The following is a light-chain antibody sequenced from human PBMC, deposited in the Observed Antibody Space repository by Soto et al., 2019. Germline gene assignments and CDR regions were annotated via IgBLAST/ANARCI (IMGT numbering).Light chain of an antibody. CDR2: GAS. CDR3: QQYGNPPPND. V-gene: IGKV3-20*01. Sequence: EIVLTQSPGTLSLSPGERATLSCRASQSVSSSYLAWYQQKPGQAPRVLIHGASSRATGIPDRFSGSGSGTEFNLTIRRLEHEEGEVYFCQQYGNPPPNDFAQGTKVDIK. CDR1: QSVSSSY. J-gene: IGKJ2*01.